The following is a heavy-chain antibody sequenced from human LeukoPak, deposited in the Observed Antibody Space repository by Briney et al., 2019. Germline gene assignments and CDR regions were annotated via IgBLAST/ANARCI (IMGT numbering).Heavy chain of an antibody. D-gene: IGHD5-18*01. CDR1: GFTFSNYW. Sequence: GGSLRLSCAASGFTFSNYWMNWVRQAPGKGLEWVANIKQDGSEEYYVDSLKGRFTISRDNAKNSLYLQMNNLRADDTAVYYCARGHYSPWDHCFDYWGQGSLVTVSS. V-gene: IGHV3-7*01. CDR2: IKQDGSEE. J-gene: IGHJ4*02. CDR3: ARGHYSPWDHCFDY.